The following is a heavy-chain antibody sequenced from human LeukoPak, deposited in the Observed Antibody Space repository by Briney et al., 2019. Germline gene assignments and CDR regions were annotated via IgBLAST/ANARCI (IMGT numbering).Heavy chain of an antibody. CDR1: GGSISSYY. V-gene: IGHV4-59*01. CDR2: IYYSGST. Sequence: SETLSLTCTVSGGSISSYYWSWIRQPPGKGLEWIAYIYYSGSTNYNPSLKSRVTISVDTSKNQFSLKLSSVTAADTAVYYCARTPGRGGFDHWGQGTLVTVSS. CDR3: ARTPGRGGFDH. D-gene: IGHD3-10*01. J-gene: IGHJ4*02.